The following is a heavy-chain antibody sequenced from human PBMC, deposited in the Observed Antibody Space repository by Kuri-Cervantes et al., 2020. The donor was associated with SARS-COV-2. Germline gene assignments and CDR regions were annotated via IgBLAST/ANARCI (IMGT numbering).Heavy chain of an antibody. Sequence: ASVKVSCKASGYTFTGYYMHWVRQAPGQGLEWMGWINPNSRGTNYAQKFQGWVTMTRDTSISTVYMELSRLRSDDTAVYYCAGATPFRQLVLFSQGGAFDIWGQGTMVTVSS. CDR1: GYTFTGYY. V-gene: IGHV1-2*04. CDR2: INPNSRGT. D-gene: IGHD3-10*01. CDR3: AGATPFRQLVLFSQGGAFDI. J-gene: IGHJ3*02.